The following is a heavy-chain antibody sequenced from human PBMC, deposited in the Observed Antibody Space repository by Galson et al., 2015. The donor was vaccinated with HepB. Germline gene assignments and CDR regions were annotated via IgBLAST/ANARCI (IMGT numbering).Heavy chain of an antibody. CDR1: GYIFTAYY. V-gene: IGHV1-2*02. J-gene: IGHJ4*02. Sequence: SVKVSCKASGYIFTAYYMHWVRQAPGQGLEWMGWIHPSSGGTKYAQKFRGRVTMTRDTSISTSYLELNSLTSDDTAVYYCARDRDARSSLDYWGQGTLVTVSS. CDR2: IHPSSGGT. D-gene: IGHD6-6*01. CDR3: ARDRDARSSLDY.